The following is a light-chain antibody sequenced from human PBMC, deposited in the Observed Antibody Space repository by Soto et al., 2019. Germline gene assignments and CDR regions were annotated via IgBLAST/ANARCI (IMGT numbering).Light chain of an antibody. CDR3: SSYTSSSTLV. CDR1: SGDVGGYNY. CDR2: EVS. V-gene: IGLV2-14*01. J-gene: IGLJ1*01. Sequence: QSALTQPASVSGSPGQSITFSCTGTSGDVGGYNYVSWYQQHPGKAPKLMIYEVSNRPSGVSNRFSGSKSGNTASLTISGLQAEDEADYYCSSYTSSSTLVFGTGTKLTVL.